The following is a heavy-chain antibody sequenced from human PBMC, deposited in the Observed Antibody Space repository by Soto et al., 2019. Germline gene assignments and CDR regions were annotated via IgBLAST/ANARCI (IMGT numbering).Heavy chain of an antibody. CDR3: ARHLPPLLYYGMDV. V-gene: IGHV5-10-1*01. CDR1: GYSFTSYW. D-gene: IGHD2-15*01. J-gene: IGHJ6*02. CDR2: IDPSDSYT. Sequence: LKISCKGSGYSFTSYWISWVRQMPGKGLEWMGRIDPSDSYTNYSPSFQGHVTISADKSISTAYLQWSSLKASDTAMYYCARHLPPLLYYGMDVWGQGTTVTVSS.